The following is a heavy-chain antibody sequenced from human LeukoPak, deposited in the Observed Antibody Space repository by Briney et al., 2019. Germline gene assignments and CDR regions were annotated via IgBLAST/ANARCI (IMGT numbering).Heavy chain of an antibody. V-gene: IGHV3-74*01. CDR3: ARAPGGWHATDV. Sequence: GGSLRLSCAASGFTFGNYLMHWVRQAPGKGLMWVSRVHIDGSSTTYADSVKGRFTISRDDAKNTLYLQMNSLRAEDTAVYYCARAPGGWHATDVWGQGTTVTVSS. J-gene: IGHJ6*02. CDR2: VHIDGSST. D-gene: IGHD6-19*01. CDR1: GFTFGNYL.